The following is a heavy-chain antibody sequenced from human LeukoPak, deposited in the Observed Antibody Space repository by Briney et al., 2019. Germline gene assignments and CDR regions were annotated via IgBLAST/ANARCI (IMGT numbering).Heavy chain of an antibody. D-gene: IGHD5-24*01. CDR2: IGIDSGNI. Sequence: GGSLRLSCAASGFPFCDYSMNWLRQAPGKGLEWISYIGIDSGNINYADSVKGRFTISGDNAKNSLYLQMNSLRFEDTSVYYGARDYKYACDNGGQGTLVTVSS. V-gene: IGHV3-48*01. J-gene: IGHJ4*02. CDR3: ARDYKYACDN. CDR1: GFPFCDYS.